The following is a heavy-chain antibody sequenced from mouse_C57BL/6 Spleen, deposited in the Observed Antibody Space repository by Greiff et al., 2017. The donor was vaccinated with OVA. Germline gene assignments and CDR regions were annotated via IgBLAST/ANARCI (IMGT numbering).Heavy chain of an antibody. D-gene: IGHD2-2*01. Sequence: QVQLQQSGAELVKPGASVKISCKASGYAFSSYWMNWVKQRPGKGLEWIGQIYPGDGDTNYNGKFKGKATLTADKSSSTAYMQLSSLTSEDSAVYFCARRGDGNDGYFDVWGTGTTVTVSS. CDR3: ARRGDGNDGYFDV. CDR1: GYAFSSYW. CDR2: IYPGDGDT. J-gene: IGHJ1*03. V-gene: IGHV1-80*01.